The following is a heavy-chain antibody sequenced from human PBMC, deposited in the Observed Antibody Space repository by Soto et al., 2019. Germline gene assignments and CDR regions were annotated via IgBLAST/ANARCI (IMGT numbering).Heavy chain of an antibody. Sequence: EVQLLDSGGGLVQPGGSLGLSCAASGFTFNNYAMNWVRQAPGMGLEWVATISNTVGGTYYADSVKGRFTISRDNSKNTLYLQMSSLRVEDTAVYYCAKDRLAGNFDYWGQGTQVTVSS. CDR1: GFTFNNYA. J-gene: IGHJ4*02. V-gene: IGHV3-23*01. CDR2: ISNTVGGT. CDR3: AKDRLAGNFDY.